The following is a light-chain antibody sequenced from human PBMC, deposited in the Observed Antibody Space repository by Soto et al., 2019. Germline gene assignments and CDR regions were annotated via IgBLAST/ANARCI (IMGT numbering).Light chain of an antibody. CDR1: QSVSSSY. Sequence: EIVLTQSPGTLSLSPGERATLSCRASQSVSSSYLAWYQKKPGQATRLLIYGASSRATGIPDRFSGSGSGTDFTLTISRLEPEDFAVYYCQQYGNSPYTFGPGTKLEIK. V-gene: IGKV3-20*01. J-gene: IGKJ2*01. CDR2: GAS. CDR3: QQYGNSPYT.